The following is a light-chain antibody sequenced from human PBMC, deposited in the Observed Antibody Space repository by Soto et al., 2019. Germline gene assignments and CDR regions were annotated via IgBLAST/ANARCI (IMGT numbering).Light chain of an antibody. CDR2: EVS. CDR1: SSDVGGYNY. Sequence: QSALTQPPSASGSPGQSVTISCTGTSSDVGGYNYVSWYQQHPGKAPKLMVFEVSKRPSGVPDRFSGSKSGNTASLTVSGLQAEDEAGYYCASYAGSINWVFGGGTKVTVL. J-gene: IGLJ3*02. CDR3: ASYAGSINWV. V-gene: IGLV2-8*01.